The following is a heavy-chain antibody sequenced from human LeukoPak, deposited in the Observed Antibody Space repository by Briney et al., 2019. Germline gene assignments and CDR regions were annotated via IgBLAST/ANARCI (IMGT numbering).Heavy chain of an antibody. J-gene: IGHJ6*03. CDR1: GYTFTSYD. Sequence: ASVKVSCKASGYTFTSYDINWVRQATGQGLEWMGWMNPNSGNTCYAQKFQGRVTMTRNTSISTAYMELSSLRSEDTAVYYCARGALRFLEWLKVYYYYYMDVWGKGTTVTVSS. D-gene: IGHD3-3*01. V-gene: IGHV1-8*01. CDR3: ARGALRFLEWLKVYYYYYMDV. CDR2: MNPNSGNT.